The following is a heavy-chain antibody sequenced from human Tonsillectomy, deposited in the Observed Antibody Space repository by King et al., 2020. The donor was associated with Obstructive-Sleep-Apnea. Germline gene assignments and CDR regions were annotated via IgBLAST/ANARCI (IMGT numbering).Heavy chain of an antibody. J-gene: IGHJ4*02. D-gene: IGHD3-9*01. CDR3: AKDSMDYDTLTGPVDY. CDR1: GFTFRSYA. V-gene: IGHV3-23*04. Sequence: EVQLVESGGGLVQPGGSLRLSCVASGFTFRSYAMSWVRQAAGKGLEWVSGISGSGGSTYYADSVKGRFTISRDNSKNTVYLQMNSLRAEDTAVYYCAKDSMDYDTLTGPVDYWGRGTLVTVSS. CDR2: ISGSGGST.